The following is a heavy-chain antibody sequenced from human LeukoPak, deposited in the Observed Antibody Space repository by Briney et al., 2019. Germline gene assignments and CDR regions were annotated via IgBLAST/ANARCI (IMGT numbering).Heavy chain of an antibody. Sequence: PSETLSLTCTVSGYSISSGYYWGWIRQPPGKGLEWIGSIYYSGSTYYNPSLKSRVTISVDTSKNQFSLKLSSVTAADTAVYYCARGTTYYYDSSGYYWNYYYYYYMDVWGKGTTVTVSS. V-gene: IGHV4-38-2*02. J-gene: IGHJ6*03. CDR3: ARGTTYYYDSSGYYWNYYYYYYMDV. D-gene: IGHD3-22*01. CDR1: GYSISSGYY. CDR2: IYYSGST.